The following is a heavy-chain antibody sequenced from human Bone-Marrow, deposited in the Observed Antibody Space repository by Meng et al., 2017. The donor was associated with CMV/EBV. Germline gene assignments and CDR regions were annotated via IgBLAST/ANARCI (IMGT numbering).Heavy chain of an antibody. CDR1: NFTSYY. D-gene: IGHD2-2*02. J-gene: IGHJ5*02. Sequence: NFTSYYMHWVRQAPGQGLEWMGIINPSGGSTSYAQKFQGRVTMTRDTSTSTVYMELSSLRSEDTAVYYCARVGNCSSTSCYKDWFDPWGQGTLVTVSS. V-gene: IGHV1-46*01. CDR2: INPSGGST. CDR3: ARVGNCSSTSCYKDWFDP.